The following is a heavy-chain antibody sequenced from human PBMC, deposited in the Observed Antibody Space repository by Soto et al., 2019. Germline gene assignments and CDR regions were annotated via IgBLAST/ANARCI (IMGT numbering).Heavy chain of an antibody. V-gene: IGHV3-7*01. CDR2: IKQDGSEK. D-gene: IGHD3-10*01. CDR1: GFTFSSYW. Sequence: GGSLRLSCAASGFTFSSYWMSWVRQAPGKGLEWVANIKQDGSEKYYVDSVKGRFTISRDNAKNSLYLQMNSLRAEDTAVYYCARSYGSGSYRWAGYYYMDVWGKGTTVTVSS. J-gene: IGHJ6*03. CDR3: ARSYGSGSYRWAGYYYMDV.